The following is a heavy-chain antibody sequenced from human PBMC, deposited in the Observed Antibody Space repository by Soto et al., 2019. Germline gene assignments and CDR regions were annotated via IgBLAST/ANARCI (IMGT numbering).Heavy chain of an antibody. V-gene: IGHV3-13*01. CDR2: IGTAGDT. J-gene: IGHJ4*02. Sequence: HPGGSLRLSCAASGFTFSSYDMHWVRQATGKGLEWVSAIGTAGDTYYPGSVKGRFTISRENAKNSLYLQMNSLRAEDTAVYYCARGYDILTGYYDYWGQGTLVTVSS. D-gene: IGHD3-9*01. CDR1: GFTFSSYD. CDR3: ARGYDILTGYYDY.